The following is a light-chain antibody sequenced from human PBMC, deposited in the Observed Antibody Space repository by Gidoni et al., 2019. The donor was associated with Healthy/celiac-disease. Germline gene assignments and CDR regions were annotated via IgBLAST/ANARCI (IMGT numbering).Light chain of an antibody. Sequence: EIVLTQSPGTLSLSPGERATLSCRAIQSVSSSYLAWYQQKPGQAPRLLIYGASSRATGIPDRFSGSGSGTDFTLTISRLEPEDFAVYYCKQYGRSPITFGQGTRLEIK. CDR2: GAS. CDR3: KQYGRSPIT. J-gene: IGKJ5*01. CDR1: QSVSSSY. V-gene: IGKV3-20*01.